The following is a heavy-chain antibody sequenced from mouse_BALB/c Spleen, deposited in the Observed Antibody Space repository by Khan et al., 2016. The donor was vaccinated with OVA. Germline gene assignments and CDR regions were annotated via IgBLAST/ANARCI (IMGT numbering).Heavy chain of an antibody. J-gene: IGHJ3*01. Sequence: EVQLVESGGGLVQPKGSLKLSCAASGFTFNTYAMNWVRQAPGKGLEWVARIKNKSNNYATYYADSVKARFPISRDDSQSMLYLQMNNVKTEDTASYDVVRQGYGYSWFGYWGQGTLVTVSA. V-gene: IGHV10-1*02. CDR3: VRQGYGYSWFGY. CDR1: GFTFNTYA. CDR2: IKNKSNNYAT. D-gene: IGHD2-2*01.